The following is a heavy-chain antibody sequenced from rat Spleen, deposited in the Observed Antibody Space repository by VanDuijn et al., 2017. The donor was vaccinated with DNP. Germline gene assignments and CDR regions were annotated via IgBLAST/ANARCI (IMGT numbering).Heavy chain of an antibody. V-gene: IGHV3-1*01. CDR2: INYSGST. J-gene: IGHJ3*01. CDR1: GYSITNNY. CDR3: ARGGAGIWFAY. D-gene: IGHD4-2*01. Sequence: EVQLQESGSGLVKPSQSLSLTCSVTGYSITNNYWGWIRQFPGNKVEWIGYINYSGSTGYNPSLKSRISITRDTSKNQFFLQLNSLTTEDTATYYCARGGAGIWFAYWGQGTLVTVSS.